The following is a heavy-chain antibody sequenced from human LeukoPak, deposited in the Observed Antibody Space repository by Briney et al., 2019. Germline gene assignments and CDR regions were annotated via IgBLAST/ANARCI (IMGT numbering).Heavy chain of an antibody. D-gene: IGHD5-12*01. J-gene: IGHJ5*02. CDR1: GGSISSGDYY. Sequence: SSETLSLTCTVSGGSISSGDYYWSWIRQPPGKGLEWIGYIYYSGSTYYNPSLKSRVTISVDTSKNQFSLKLSSVTAADTAVYYCAREVVATIRIFDPWGQGTLVTVSS. V-gene: IGHV4-30-4*01. CDR2: IYYSGST. CDR3: AREVVATIRIFDP.